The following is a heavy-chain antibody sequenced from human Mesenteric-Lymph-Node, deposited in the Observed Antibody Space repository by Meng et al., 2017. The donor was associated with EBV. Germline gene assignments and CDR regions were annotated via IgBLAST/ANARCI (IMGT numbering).Heavy chain of an antibody. J-gene: IGHJ4*02. CDR1: GYTFTNYA. CDR2: INAGYGNT. CDR3: ARDYDLVSDYYSLGY. D-gene: IGHD3-9*01. Sequence: QVQLVQSGAEVKKPGASVKVSCKASGYTFTNYAVHWVRQAPGQSLEWMGWINAGYGNTKYSQKFQGRVTITRDTSASTAYMDLSSLRSEDTAVYYCARDYDLVSDYYSLGYWGQGTLVTVSS. V-gene: IGHV1-3*01.